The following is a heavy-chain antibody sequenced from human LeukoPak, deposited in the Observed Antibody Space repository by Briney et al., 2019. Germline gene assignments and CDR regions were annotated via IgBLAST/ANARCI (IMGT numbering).Heavy chain of an antibody. V-gene: IGHV1-2*02. CDR2: INPNSGGT. D-gene: IGHD2-2*01. J-gene: IGHJ4*02. CDR1: GYTFTGYY. CDR3: ARSRSRDCSSTSCYSYGLDY. Sequence: ASVKVSCKASGYTFTGYYMHWVRRAPGQGFEWMGWINPNSGGTNYAQKFQGRVTMTRDTSISTAYMELSRLRPDDTAVYYCARSRSRDCSSTSCYSYGLDYWGQGTLVTVSS.